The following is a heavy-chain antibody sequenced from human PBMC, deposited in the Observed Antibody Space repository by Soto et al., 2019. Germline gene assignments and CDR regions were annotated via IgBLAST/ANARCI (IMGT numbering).Heavy chain of an antibody. CDR2: ISGSGGST. D-gene: IGHD5-18*01. CDR3: AKVHAQGYTSYYFDY. CDR1: GFTFSSYA. J-gene: IGHJ4*02. Sequence: EVQLLESGGGLVQPGGSLRLSCAASGFTFSSYAMSWVRQAPGKGLEWVSAISGSGGSTYYADSVKGRFTISRDNSKNTLYLQRNSLRAEDTAVYYCAKVHAQGYTSYYFDYWGQGTLVTVSS. V-gene: IGHV3-23*01.